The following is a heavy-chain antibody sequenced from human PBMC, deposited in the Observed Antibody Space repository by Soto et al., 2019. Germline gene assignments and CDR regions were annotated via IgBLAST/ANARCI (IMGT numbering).Heavy chain of an antibody. CDR1: GFTFSSYA. Sequence: QVQLVESGGGVVQPGRSLRLSCAASGFTFSSYAMYWVRQAPGKGLEWVAVISYDGSNKYYADSVKGRFTISRDNSKNTLYLQMNSLRAEDTAVYYCARDLAYYGSGPGVNWFDPWGQGTLVTVSS. V-gene: IGHV3-30-3*01. CDR3: ARDLAYYGSGPGVNWFDP. J-gene: IGHJ5*02. D-gene: IGHD3-10*01. CDR2: ISYDGSNK.